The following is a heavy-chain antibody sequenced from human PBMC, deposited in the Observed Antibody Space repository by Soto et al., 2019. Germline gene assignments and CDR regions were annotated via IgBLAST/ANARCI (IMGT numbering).Heavy chain of an antibody. CDR3: ARGVDSGYERYYYYYYGMDV. D-gene: IGHD5-12*01. V-gene: IGHV3-74*01. CDR1: GFTFSSYW. Sequence: PGGSLRLSCAASGFTFSSYWMHWVRQAPGKGLVWVSRINSDGSSTSYADSVKGRFTISRDNAKNTLYLQMNSLRAEDTAVYYCARGVDSGYERYYYYYYGMDVWGQGTTVTVSS. CDR2: INSDGSST. J-gene: IGHJ6*02.